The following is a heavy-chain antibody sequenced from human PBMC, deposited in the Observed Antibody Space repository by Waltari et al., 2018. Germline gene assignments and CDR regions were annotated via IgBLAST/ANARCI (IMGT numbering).Heavy chain of an antibody. J-gene: IGHJ5*02. CDR3: GRREFGGPFDP. Sequence: QVQLVQSGAEVKKPGSSVKVSCKASGGTFGSYGITWVRQAPGEGLEWVGGINPTLGSAPNDAQEFQGRPTCPAEGSPGTVYMDPGGPGSDGKAGYYWGRREFGGPFDPWGQGTLVSVSS. CDR1: GGTFGSYG. V-gene: IGHV1-69*11. D-gene: IGHD3-16*01. CDR2: INPTLGSAP.